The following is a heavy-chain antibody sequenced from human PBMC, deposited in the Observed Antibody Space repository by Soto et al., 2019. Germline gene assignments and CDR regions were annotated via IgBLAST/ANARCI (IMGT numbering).Heavy chain of an antibody. J-gene: IGHJ4*02. CDR2: IYYSGST. V-gene: IGHV4-39*01. Sequence: SETLSLTCSVSGASIRSTSYYWGWIRQPPGKGLEWIGSIYYSGSTHYSPSLKSRIIMSIDTSTNQFSLKLTSVTAADTAVYYCARRCIVLVPAAKGGEIDYWGQGTLVTVSS. D-gene: IGHD2-2*01. CDR3: ARRCIVLVPAAKGGEIDY. CDR1: GASIRSTSYY.